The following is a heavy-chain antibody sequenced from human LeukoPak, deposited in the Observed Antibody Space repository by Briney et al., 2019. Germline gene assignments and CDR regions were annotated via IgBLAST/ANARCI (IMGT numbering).Heavy chain of an antibody. D-gene: IGHD4-17*01. J-gene: IGHJ4*02. Sequence: ASVKVSCKASGGIFRSYPVSWVRQAPGQGLEWMGGINPIFGTATYAQRFQGRVTITADESTSTLHMELSSLRSEDTAVYYCATDYGDHAYYFEYWGQGTLVTVSS. CDR1: GGIFRSYP. CDR3: ATDYGDHAYYFEY. V-gene: IGHV1-69*13. CDR2: INPIFGTA.